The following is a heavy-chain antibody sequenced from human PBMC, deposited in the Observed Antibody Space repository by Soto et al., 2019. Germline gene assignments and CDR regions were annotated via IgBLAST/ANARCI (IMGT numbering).Heavy chain of an antibody. CDR3: AKRPYYDFWSGYHDAFDI. CDR1: GFTFSSYA. J-gene: IGHJ3*02. Sequence: GGSLRLSCAASGFTFSSYAIIWVRQAPGKGLEWVSAISGSGGSTYYADSVKGRFTISRDNSKNTLYLQMNSLRAEDTAVYYCAKRPYYDFWSGYHDAFDIWGQGTMVTVSS. D-gene: IGHD3-3*01. V-gene: IGHV3-23*01. CDR2: ISGSGGST.